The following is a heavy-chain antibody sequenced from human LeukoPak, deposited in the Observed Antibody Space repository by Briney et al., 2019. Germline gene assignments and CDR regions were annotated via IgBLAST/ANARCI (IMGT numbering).Heavy chain of an antibody. CDR3: APLPYSSGPNWFDP. D-gene: IGHD6-19*01. CDR2: ISSSSSYI. Sequence: PGGSLRLSCAASGFNFSSYSMNWLRQAPGKGLEWVSSISSSSSYIYYADSVKGRFTISRDNAKNSLYLQMNSLRAEDTAVYYCAPLPYSSGPNWFDPWGQGTLVTVSS. J-gene: IGHJ5*02. V-gene: IGHV3-21*01. CDR1: GFNFSSYS.